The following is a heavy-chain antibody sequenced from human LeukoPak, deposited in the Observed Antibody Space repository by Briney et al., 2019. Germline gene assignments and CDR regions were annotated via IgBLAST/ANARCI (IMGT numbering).Heavy chain of an antibody. CDR1: GFTFSSYS. Sequence: PGGSLRLSCAASGFTFSSYSMTWVRQAPGKGLEWVSYITSSSSTIYYADSVKGRFTISRDNAENSLYLQMNSLRAEDTAVYYCARVYQGVSLFDGIDYWGQGTLVTVSS. V-gene: IGHV3-48*04. D-gene: IGHD3-10*01. CDR3: ARVYQGVSLFDGIDY. CDR2: ITSSSSTI. J-gene: IGHJ4*02.